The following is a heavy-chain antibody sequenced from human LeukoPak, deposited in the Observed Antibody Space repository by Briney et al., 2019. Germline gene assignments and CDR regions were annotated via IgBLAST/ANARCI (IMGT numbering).Heavy chain of an antibody. CDR1: GGTFSSYA. V-gene: IGHV1-69*05. Sequence: SVKVSCKASGGTFSSYAISWVRQAPGQGLEWMGRIIPIFGRANYAQKFQGRVTITTDESTSTAYMELSSLRSEDTAVYYCARDGDVTVTSHPYYYYYMDVWGKGTTVTVSS. D-gene: IGHD4-17*01. CDR3: ARDGDVTVTSHPYYYYYMDV. J-gene: IGHJ6*03. CDR2: IIPIFGRA.